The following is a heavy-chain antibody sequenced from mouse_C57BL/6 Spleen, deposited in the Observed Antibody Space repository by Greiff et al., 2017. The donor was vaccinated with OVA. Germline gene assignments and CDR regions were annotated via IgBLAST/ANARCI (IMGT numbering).Heavy chain of an antibody. J-gene: IGHJ1*03. Sequence: EVKLMESGPGLAKPSQTLSLTCSVTGYSITSDYWNWIRKFPGNKLEYMGYISYSGSTYYNPSLKSRISITRDTSKNQYYLQLNSVTTEDTATYYCARSPYGSSYGGYFDVWGTGTTVTVSS. CDR3: ARSPYGSSYGGYFDV. CDR1: GYSITSDY. D-gene: IGHD1-1*01. V-gene: IGHV3-8*01. CDR2: ISYSGST.